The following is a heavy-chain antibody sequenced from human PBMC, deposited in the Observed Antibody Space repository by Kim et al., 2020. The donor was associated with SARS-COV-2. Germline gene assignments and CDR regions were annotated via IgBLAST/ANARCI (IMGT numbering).Heavy chain of an antibody. CDR1: GYTFTNFA. V-gene: IGHV7-4-1*02. J-gene: IGHJ4*02. Sequence: ASVKVSCKASGYTFTNFAINWVRQAPGQGLEWVGWINTGTGNPTLAQDFTGRFVFSLDTSVSTAYLQISSLKAEDTAVYYCARLYSGGLNAFWGQGTLVTVSS. CDR3: ARLYSGGLNAF. CDR2: INTGTGNP. D-gene: IGHD2-15*01.